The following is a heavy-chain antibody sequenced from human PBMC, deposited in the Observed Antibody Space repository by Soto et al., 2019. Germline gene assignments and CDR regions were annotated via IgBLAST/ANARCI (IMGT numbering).Heavy chain of an antibody. CDR1: GFTFSSYG. CDR2: IWYDGRNT. J-gene: IGHJ1*01. CDR3: ARDRGNGGEDFQH. D-gene: IGHD1-1*01. Sequence: QVQLVESGGGVVQPGRSLRLSCAASGFTFSSYGMHWVRQAPGKGLEWVAVIWYDGRNTYYVDSVKGRFTISRDNSKNTLYLQMNSLRAEDTAVYYCARDRGNGGEDFQHWGQGTLVTVSS. V-gene: IGHV3-33*01.